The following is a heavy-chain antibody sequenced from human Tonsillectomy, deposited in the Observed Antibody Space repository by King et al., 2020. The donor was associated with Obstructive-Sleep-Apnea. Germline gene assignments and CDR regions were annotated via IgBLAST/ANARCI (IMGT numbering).Heavy chain of an antibody. J-gene: IGHJ4*02. V-gene: IGHV1-2*02. CDR3: AARVGGVRGMKPH. Sequence: VQLVQSGAEVKKPGASVKVSCKASGYTFTGYYVHWVRQAPGQGLEWMGWINPNSGGTISAPKFQDRVTMTRDTTISTAYMELSRLRSDDTAVFFCAARVGGVRGMKPHWGQGTLVTVSA. CDR1: GYTFTGYY. CDR2: INPNSGGT. D-gene: IGHD3-3*01.